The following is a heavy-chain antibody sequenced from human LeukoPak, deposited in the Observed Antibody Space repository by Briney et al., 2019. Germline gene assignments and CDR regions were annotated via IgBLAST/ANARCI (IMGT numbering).Heavy chain of an antibody. J-gene: IGHJ4*02. CDR1: GGSISSGSYY. CDR3: ARVSVDPDYGDSFDY. V-gene: IGHV4-61*02. Sequence: PSETLSLTCTVSGGSISSGSYYWSWIRQPAGKGLEWIGRIYTSGSTNYNPSLKSRVTISVDTSKNQFSLKLSSVTAADTAVYYCARVSVDPDYGDSFDYWGQGTLVTVSS. CDR2: IYTSGST. D-gene: IGHD4-17*01.